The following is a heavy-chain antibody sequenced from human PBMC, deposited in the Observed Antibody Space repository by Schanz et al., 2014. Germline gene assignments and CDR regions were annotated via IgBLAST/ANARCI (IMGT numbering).Heavy chain of an antibody. Sequence: EVQLVESGGGLLQPGGSLRLSCAASGFTFGTFWMSWVRQAPGKGLEWVANINQDGSDKSYVDSVKGRFTISRDNAKKYLYLKMNSLRAEDTAVYYCARDKGGYYPFDYWGQGSLVTVSS. CDR2: INQDGSDK. CDR1: GFTFGTFW. J-gene: IGHJ4*02. CDR3: ARDKGGYYPFDY. D-gene: IGHD3-22*01. V-gene: IGHV3-7*01.